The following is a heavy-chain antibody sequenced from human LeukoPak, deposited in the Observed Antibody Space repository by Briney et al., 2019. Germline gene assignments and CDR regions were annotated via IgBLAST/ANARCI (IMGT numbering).Heavy chain of an antibody. CDR1: RYTFTSYG. V-gene: IGHV1-18*01. CDR3: ARPGDQYSSLCYFDY. Sequence: ASVKVSCKASRYTFTSYGISWLRQAPGQGLEWMGWISAYNGNTNYAQKLQGRVTMTTDTSTSTAYMELRSLRSDDTAVYYCARPGDQYSSLCYFDYWGQGTLVTVSS. D-gene: IGHD6-6*01. CDR2: ISAYNGNT. J-gene: IGHJ4*02.